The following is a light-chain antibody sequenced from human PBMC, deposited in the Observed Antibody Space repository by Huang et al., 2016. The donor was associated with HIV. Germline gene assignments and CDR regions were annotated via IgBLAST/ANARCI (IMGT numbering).Light chain of an antibody. CDR2: GAS. J-gene: IGKJ4*01. V-gene: IGKV1-39*01. Sequence: DIQMTQSPSSLSASGGDRVTITCRASQTITTYLSWYQQKPGKAPQLLIYGASSLHSGVPSRFIGSGSGTDFTLTISSLQPEDFATYYCRQSYFTPLTFGGGTRLEIK. CDR3: RQSYFTPLT. CDR1: QTITTY.